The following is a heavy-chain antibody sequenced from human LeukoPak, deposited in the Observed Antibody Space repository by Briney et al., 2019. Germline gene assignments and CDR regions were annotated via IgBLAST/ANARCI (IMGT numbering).Heavy chain of an antibody. CDR2: IYYSGST. CDR1: GGSISSGGYY. V-gene: IGHV4-31*03. CDR3: ARSHSNYEDAFDI. J-gene: IGHJ3*02. D-gene: IGHD4-11*01. Sequence: SETLSLTCTVSGGSISSGGYYWSWIRQHPGKGLEWIGYIYYSGSTYYNPSLKSRVTISVDTSKNQFSLKLSTVTAADTAVYYCARSHSNYEDAFDIWGQGTMVTVSS.